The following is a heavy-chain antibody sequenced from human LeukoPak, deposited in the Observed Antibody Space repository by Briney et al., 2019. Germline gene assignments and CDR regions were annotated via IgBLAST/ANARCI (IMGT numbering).Heavy chain of an antibody. D-gene: IGHD3-9*01. V-gene: IGHV3-15*01. CDR2: IKSKTDGETT. CDR1: GFTFSNAW. Sequence: PGGSLRLSCAASGFTFSNAWMSWVRQAPGKGLEWVGRIKSKTDGETTDYAAPVKGRFTISRDDSKNTLYLQMNSLKTEDTAVYYCTTDSNNYYDILTGYYPLDYWGQGTLVTVSS. J-gene: IGHJ4*02. CDR3: TTDSNNYYDILTGYYPLDY.